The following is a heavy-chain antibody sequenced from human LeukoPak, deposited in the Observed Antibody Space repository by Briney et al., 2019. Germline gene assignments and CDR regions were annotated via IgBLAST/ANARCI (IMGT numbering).Heavy chain of an antibody. D-gene: IGHD3-22*01. CDR1: GDSVNSLDL. V-gene: IGHV4-4*02. CDR2: MYLSGTT. Sequence: PSETLSLTCTVSGDSVNSLDLWSWVRQPPGKGLEWIGEMYLSGTTHSNPSVKSRVTISIDKSKNQFFLNLSSVSAADTAVYYCAGLVGRYSSGLYYYYFDYWGQGTLVTVSS. CDR3: AGLVGRYSSGLYYYYFDY. J-gene: IGHJ4*02.